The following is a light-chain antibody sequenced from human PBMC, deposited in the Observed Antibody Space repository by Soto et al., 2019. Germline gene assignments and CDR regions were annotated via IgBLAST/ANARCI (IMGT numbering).Light chain of an antibody. Sequence: EIVLTQSPGTLSLSPGERATLSCRASQSVSSNYLAWYQQKPGQALRLLIYHASSRATGIPDRFSGSGSGTDFTLTISRLEPEDFAVYYCQQYGSSPQTFGQGTKVEIK. CDR2: HAS. CDR3: QQYGSSPQT. V-gene: IGKV3-20*01. J-gene: IGKJ1*01. CDR1: QSVSSNY.